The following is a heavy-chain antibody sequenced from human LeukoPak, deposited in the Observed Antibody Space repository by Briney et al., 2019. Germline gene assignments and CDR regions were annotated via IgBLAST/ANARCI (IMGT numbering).Heavy chain of an antibody. Sequence: ASVKVSCKASGYTFTSYAMNWVRQAPGQGLEWMGWINTNTGNPTYAQGFTGRFVFSLDTSVSTAYLQISSLKAEDTAVYYCARGAKYSGGWYGALYYYMDVWGKGTTVTVSS. CDR3: ARGAKYSGGWYGALYYYMDV. V-gene: IGHV7-4-1*02. CDR1: GYTFTSYA. J-gene: IGHJ6*03. CDR2: INTNTGNP. D-gene: IGHD6-19*01.